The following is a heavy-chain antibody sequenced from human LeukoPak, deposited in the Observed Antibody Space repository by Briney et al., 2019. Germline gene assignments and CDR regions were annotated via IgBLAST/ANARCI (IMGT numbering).Heavy chain of an antibody. J-gene: IGHJ4*02. CDR2: ISWDGGST. D-gene: IGHD6-13*01. CDR3: AKDYSSSWYMIDY. CDR1: GFTFRSYD. Sequence: GGSLRLSCAASGFTFRSYDMHWVRQAPGKGLEWVSLISWDGGSTYYADSVKGRFTISRDNSKNSLYLQMNSLRAEDTALYYCAKDYSSSWYMIDYWGQGTLVTVSS. V-gene: IGHV3-43D*03.